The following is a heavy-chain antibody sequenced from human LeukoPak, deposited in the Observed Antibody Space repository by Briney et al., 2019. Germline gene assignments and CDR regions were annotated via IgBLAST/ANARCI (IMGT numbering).Heavy chain of an antibody. D-gene: IGHD1-26*01. CDR2: IRPDESGS. J-gene: IGHJ4*02. CDR3: TRAGLMGAADY. Sequence: GGSLRLSCAASGFTFSSYWMHWVRQAPGRGLVWVSRIRPDESGSTYAGSVKGRFTISRDNAKNTLYLQMNSLRVEDTAVYYCTRAGLMGAADYWGQGTLVTVSS. V-gene: IGHV3-74*01. CDR1: GFTFSSYW.